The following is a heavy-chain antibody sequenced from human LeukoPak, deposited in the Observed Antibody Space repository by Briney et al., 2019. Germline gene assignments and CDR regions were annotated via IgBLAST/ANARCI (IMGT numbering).Heavy chain of an antibody. D-gene: IGHD6-19*01. Sequence: GSLRISCAGLGLAGSSNNMGWVRQAPGKGLQWVSVIPRGGTPYYADSVKDRFIISRDISKNTLFLQVTSLSAEDTAVYWAVAGTTYWGQGTLVTVSS. CDR3: VAGTTY. CDR2: IPRGGTP. V-gene: IGHV3-66*01. CDR1: GLAGSSNN. J-gene: IGHJ4*02.